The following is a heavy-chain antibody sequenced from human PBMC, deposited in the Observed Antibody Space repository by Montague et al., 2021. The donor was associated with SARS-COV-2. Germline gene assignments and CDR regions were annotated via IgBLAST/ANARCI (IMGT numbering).Heavy chain of an antibody. CDR1: GDSISGSRHF. CDR3: ARGVSYGSGCLSE. Sequence: TLSLTCNVSGDSISGSRHFWNWIRQHPGKGLEWIGYIYHTGTTHYRPSLKSRATLSVDISQNQFSLKLNSMTAADTAIYYCARGVSYGSGCLSEWGPGTLVIVSS. CDR2: IYHTGTT. D-gene: IGHD3-10*01. J-gene: IGHJ4*02. V-gene: IGHV4-31*03.